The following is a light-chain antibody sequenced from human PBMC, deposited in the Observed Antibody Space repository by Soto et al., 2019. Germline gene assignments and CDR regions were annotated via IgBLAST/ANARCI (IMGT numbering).Light chain of an antibody. CDR3: QTWGTGIQV. CDR2: LNSDGSH. Sequence: QLVLTQSPSASASLGASVKLTCTLSSGHINYAIAWHQQQPEKGPRYLMKLNSDGSHSKGDGIPDRFSGSSSGAERYLTISNLQSEDEADYYCQTWGTGIQVFGGGTQLTVL. J-gene: IGLJ7*01. V-gene: IGLV4-69*01. CDR1: SGHINYA.